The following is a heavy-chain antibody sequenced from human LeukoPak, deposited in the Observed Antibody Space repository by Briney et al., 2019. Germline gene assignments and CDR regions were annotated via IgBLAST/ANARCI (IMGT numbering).Heavy chain of an antibody. CDR1: GFTFSSYS. J-gene: IGHJ4*02. CDR3: ARHQWELPPFDY. CDR2: ISSSSSYI. D-gene: IGHD1-26*01. V-gene: IGHV3-21*01. Sequence: GGSLRLSCAASGFTFSSYSMNWVRQAPGKGLEWVSSISSSSSYIYYADSVKGRFTISRDNAKNSLYLQMNSLRAEDTAVYYCARHQWELPPFDYWGQGTLVTVSS.